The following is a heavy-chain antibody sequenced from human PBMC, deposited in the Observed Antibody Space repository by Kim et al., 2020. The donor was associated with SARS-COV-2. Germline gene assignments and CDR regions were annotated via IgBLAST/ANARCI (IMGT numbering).Heavy chain of an antibody. CDR2: MNPNSGNT. CDR1: GYTFTSYD. D-gene: IGHD6-13*01. Sequence: ASVKVSCKASGYTFTSYDINWVRQATGQGLEWMGWMNPNSGNTGYAQKFQGRVTMTRNTSLSTAYMELSSLRSEDTAVYYCARGVLAAAGLNWFDPWGQGTLVTVSS. V-gene: IGHV1-8*01. J-gene: IGHJ5*02. CDR3: ARGVLAAAGLNWFDP.